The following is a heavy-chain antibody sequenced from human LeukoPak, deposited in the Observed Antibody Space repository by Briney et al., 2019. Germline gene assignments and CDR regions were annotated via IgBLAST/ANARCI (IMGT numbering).Heavy chain of an antibody. D-gene: IGHD3-22*01. J-gene: IGHJ4*02. CDR3: AKEGLSPQSITMIVVGTRSLGGGYFDY. V-gene: IGHV3-73*01. CDR1: GFTFSGSA. Sequence: GGSLRLSCAASGFTFSGSAMHWVRQASGKGLEWVGRIRSKTNNYATAFAASVKGRFTISRDDSKNTAYLQMNSLKTEDTAVYYCAKEGLSPQSITMIVVGTRSLGGGYFDYWGQGTLVTVSS. CDR2: IRSKTNNYAT.